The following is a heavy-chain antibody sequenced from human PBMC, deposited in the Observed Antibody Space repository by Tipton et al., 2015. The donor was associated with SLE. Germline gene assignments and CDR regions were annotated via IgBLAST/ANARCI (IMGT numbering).Heavy chain of an antibody. CDR1: GGSFSGYY. CDR3: ARVSSRGVLDY. D-gene: IGHD3-10*01. CDR2: INHSGST. J-gene: IGHJ4*02. V-gene: IGHV4-34*01. Sequence: TLSLTCAVYGGSFSGYYWSWIRQPPGKGLEWIGEINHSGSTNYNPSLKSRVTISVDTSKNQFSLKLSSVTAADTAVYYCARVSSRGVLDYWGQGTLVTVSS.